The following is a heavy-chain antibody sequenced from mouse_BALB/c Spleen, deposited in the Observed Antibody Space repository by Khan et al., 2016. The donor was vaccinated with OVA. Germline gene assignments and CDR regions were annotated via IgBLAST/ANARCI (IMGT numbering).Heavy chain of an antibody. Sequence: QVQLKQSGAELARPGASVKMSCKASGYTFTSYTIHWIKLRPGQGLEWIGFINPSNGYTNYNQKFKDKATLPADKSSTTVYMQLSSLTSDDSAVYNCVRDGAYHRNDGWFAYWGQGTPVTVSA. D-gene: IGHD2-14*01. CDR1: GYTFTSYT. J-gene: IGHJ3*01. CDR2: INPSNGYT. CDR3: VRDGAYHRNDGWFAY. V-gene: IGHV1-4*01.